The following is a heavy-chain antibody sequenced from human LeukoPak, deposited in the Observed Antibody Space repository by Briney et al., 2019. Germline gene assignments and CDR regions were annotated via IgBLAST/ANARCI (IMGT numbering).Heavy chain of an antibody. CDR3: ARGLIVVVPAATNYYYYYGMDV. V-gene: IGHV4-34*01. J-gene: IGHJ6*02. D-gene: IGHD2-2*01. CDR1: GGSFSGYY. Sequence: PSETLSLTCAVYGGSFSGYYWSWIRQPPGKGLEWIGEINHSGSTNYNPSLKSRVTISVDTSKNQFSLKLSSVTAADTAVYYCARGLIVVVPAATNYYYYYGMDVWGQGTTVTVSS. CDR2: INHSGST.